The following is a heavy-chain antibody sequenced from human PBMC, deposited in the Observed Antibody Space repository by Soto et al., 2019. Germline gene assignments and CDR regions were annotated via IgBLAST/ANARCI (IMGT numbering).Heavy chain of an antibody. Sequence: SETLSLTCAVYGGSFSGYYWSWIRQPPGKGPEWIGEINHSGSTNYNPSLKSRVTISVDTSKNQFSLKLSSVTAADTAVYYCARDYGSGSYYYYYGMDVWGQGTTVTVSS. D-gene: IGHD3-10*01. V-gene: IGHV4-34*01. CDR3: ARDYGSGSYYYYYGMDV. CDR1: GGSFSGYY. J-gene: IGHJ6*02. CDR2: INHSGST.